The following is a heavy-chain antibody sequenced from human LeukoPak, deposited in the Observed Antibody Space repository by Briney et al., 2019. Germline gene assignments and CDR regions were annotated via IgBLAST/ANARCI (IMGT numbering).Heavy chain of an antibody. V-gene: IGHV3-74*03. D-gene: IGHD5-12*01. J-gene: IGHJ4*02. CDR3: VREGRVSGYDFDY. Sequence: GGSLRLSCAASGFTLGSYWMHWVRQAPGKGLMWVSRINSDGSSITYADSVKGRFTISRDNAKNTLYLQMNSLRVEDTAVYYCVREGRVSGYDFDYWGQGDLVTVSS. CDR1: GFTLGSYW. CDR2: INSDGSSI.